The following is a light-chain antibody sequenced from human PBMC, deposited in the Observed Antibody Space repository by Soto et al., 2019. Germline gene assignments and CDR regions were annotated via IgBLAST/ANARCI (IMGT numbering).Light chain of an antibody. J-gene: IGKJ1*01. Sequence: EIVLTQSPGTLSLSPGERANLSCRASQSVRSSSLAWYQQKPGQAPRLLISGASTRAADIPDRFSGSGSGTDFTLTIGRLEPEDLAVYYCQQYDSSPRTFGQGTKVDIK. CDR2: GAS. CDR1: QSVRSSS. V-gene: IGKV3-20*01. CDR3: QQYDSSPRT.